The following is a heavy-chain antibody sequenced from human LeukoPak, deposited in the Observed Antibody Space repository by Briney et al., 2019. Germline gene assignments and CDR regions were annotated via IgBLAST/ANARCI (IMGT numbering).Heavy chain of an antibody. J-gene: IGHJ4*02. CDR3: AREGRSSGDFDY. CDR2: INSDGSST. Sequence: GGSLRLSCAASGFTFSSYWMHWFRQAPGKGLVWVSRINSDGSSTSYADSVKGRFTISRDNAKNTLYLQMNSLRAEDTAVYYCAREGRSSGDFDYWGQGTLVTVSS. CDR1: GFTFSSYW. V-gene: IGHV3-74*01. D-gene: IGHD3-10*01.